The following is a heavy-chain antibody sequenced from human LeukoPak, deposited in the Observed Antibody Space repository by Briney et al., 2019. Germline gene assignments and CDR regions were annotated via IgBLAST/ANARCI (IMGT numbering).Heavy chain of an antibody. CDR1: GFMFSAYG. CDR3: AKDSSSGSSYYFHGMDV. Sequence: GGSLRLSCAASGFMFSAYGMHWVRQAPGKGLEWLAVTSYDGGNTYYAASVKGRFTISRDNSNNTLDLQMNSLRAKDTAVYYCAKDSSSGSSYYFHGMDVWGQGTTVIVSS. CDR2: TSYDGGNT. V-gene: IGHV3-30*18. J-gene: IGHJ6*02. D-gene: IGHD3-10*01.